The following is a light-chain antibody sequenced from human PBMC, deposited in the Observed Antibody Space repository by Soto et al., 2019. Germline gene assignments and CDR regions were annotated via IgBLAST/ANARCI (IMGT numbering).Light chain of an antibody. CDR2: DAS. J-gene: IGKJ1*01. V-gene: IGKV1-5*01. Sequence: DIQMTRYPSTLSASIADRVPITFRASESIRTWLAWYQHKPGKAPKXLIYDASSLESGVPSRFSGSGSGTEFTLTISNLQPDDFATYFCQQYHNYPRTFGQGTKVDIK. CDR3: QQYHNYPRT. CDR1: ESIRTW.